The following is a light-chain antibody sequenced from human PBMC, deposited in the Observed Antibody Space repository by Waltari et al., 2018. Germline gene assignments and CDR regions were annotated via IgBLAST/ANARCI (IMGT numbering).Light chain of an antibody. CDR3: QQYNNWART. V-gene: IGKV3-15*01. CDR1: ESVRTN. Sequence: EIVMTQSPGTLSASPGERATLSCRASESVRTNLGWYQQEPGQAPRLLIYGASTGATDIPARFSGSGAATEGTLTISSVQSEDFAVYYCQQYNNWARTFGQGTKVEIK. J-gene: IGKJ1*01. CDR2: GAS.